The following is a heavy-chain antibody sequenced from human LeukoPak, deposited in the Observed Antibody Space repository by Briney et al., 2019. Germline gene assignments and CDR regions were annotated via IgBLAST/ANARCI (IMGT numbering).Heavy chain of an antibody. J-gene: IGHJ3*02. V-gene: IGHV4-39*07. CDR2: IYYSGST. CDR3: ARGSGLDAFDI. CDR1: GGSISSSSYY. D-gene: IGHD2-15*01. Sequence: SETLSLTCTVSGGSISSSSYYWGWIRQPPGKGLEWIGSIYYSGSTYYNPSLKSRVTISVDTSKNQFSLKLSSVTAADTAVYYCARGSGLDAFDIWGQGTMVTASS.